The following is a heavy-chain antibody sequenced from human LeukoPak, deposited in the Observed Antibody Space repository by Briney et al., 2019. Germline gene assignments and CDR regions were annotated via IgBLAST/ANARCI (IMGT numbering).Heavy chain of an antibody. CDR2: ITSSGSNI. D-gene: IGHD5-24*01. J-gene: IGHJ6*01. V-gene: IGHV3-48*03. CDR3: ARIEMTTVTVDV. CDR1: GSTFSHYE. Sequence: PAGSLILSWAASGSTFSHYEMNWRRQAPGEVLGLVSYITSSGSNIYYADSVKGRFTISRDNAKNSLYLQMSSLRAEDTALYYCARIEMTTVTVDVWGQGTTVTVSS.